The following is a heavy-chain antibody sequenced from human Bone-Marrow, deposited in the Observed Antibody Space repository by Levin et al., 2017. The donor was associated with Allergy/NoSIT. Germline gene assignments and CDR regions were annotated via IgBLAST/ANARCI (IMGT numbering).Heavy chain of an antibody. CDR3: ARGAYDFWGYYYYYYLDV. D-gene: IGHD3-3*01. CDR1: GGSMTDFY. Sequence: SQTLSLTCAVSGGSMTDFYWSWIRQSPGKGLEWIGFISDTGDSDYNPSLKSRVTIAIDTSKDHFSLKVTSVTAADTAVYYCARGAYDFWGYYYYYYLDVWGKGTTVTVSS. CDR2: ISDTGDS. J-gene: IGHJ6*03. V-gene: IGHV4-59*01.